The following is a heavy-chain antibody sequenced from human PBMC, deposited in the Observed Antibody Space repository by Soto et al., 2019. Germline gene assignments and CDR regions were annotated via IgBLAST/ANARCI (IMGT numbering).Heavy chain of an antibody. CDR3: TTSSVATTLLVDYYYYGMDV. V-gene: IGHV3-15*07. D-gene: IGHD5-12*01. CDR1: GLTFSNTW. CDR2: IKRKTDGGTI. Sequence: EVQLVESGGGLVKPGGSLRLSCAASGLTFSNTWMHWVRQAPGKGLEWVGRIKRKTDGGTIDYAAPVKGRLTISRDDSKNTLYLQMNSLKTEDTAVYYCTTSSVATTLLVDYYYYGMDVWGQGTTVTVSS. J-gene: IGHJ6*02.